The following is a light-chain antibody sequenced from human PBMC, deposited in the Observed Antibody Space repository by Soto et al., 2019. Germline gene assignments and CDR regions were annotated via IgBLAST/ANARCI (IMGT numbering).Light chain of an antibody. J-gene: IGLJ1*01. CDR1: SSDVGGYNY. V-gene: IGLV2-14*01. CDR3: SSYTSSSTLV. Sequence: QSALTQPASVSGSPGQSITISCTGTSSDVGGYNYVSWYQQHPGKAPKLMIYEVSNRPSGVSNRFSGSKSGNTASLTISGLQAEDEAAYYCSSYTSSSTLVFGNGTKLTVL. CDR2: EVS.